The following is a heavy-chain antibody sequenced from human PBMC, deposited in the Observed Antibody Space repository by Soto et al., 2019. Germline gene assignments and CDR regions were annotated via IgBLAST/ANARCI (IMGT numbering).Heavy chain of an antibody. CDR2: ISGGGDAT. D-gene: IGHD3-10*01. CDR3: ARKVSGSTGRPDLWYFDL. J-gene: IGHJ2*01. V-gene: IGHV3-23*01. CDR1: GFTFSGYA. Sequence: EVQLLDSGGGLVQPGGSLRLSCAASGFTFSGYALTWVRQAPGEGLERVSAISGGGDATFYADSVKGRFTISRDNSKNTLYLQMNTLRAEDTAVYYCARKVSGSTGRPDLWYFDLWGRGTLVTVSS.